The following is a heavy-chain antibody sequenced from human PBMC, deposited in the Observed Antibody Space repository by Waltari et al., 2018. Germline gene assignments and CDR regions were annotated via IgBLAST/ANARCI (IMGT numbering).Heavy chain of an antibody. Sequence: QVQLQQWGAGLLKPSETLSLTCAVYGGSFSGYYWSWIRQPPGQGLEWIGEINHSGSHNYSPSLKRRVTISVDTSKNQFSLKLSSVTAADTAVYYCARGRWRSLYGHGSWSYFDYWGQGTLVTVSS. CDR1: GGSFSGYY. CDR3: ARGRWRSLYGHGSWSYFDY. V-gene: IGHV4-34*01. D-gene: IGHD3-10*01. CDR2: INHSGSH. J-gene: IGHJ4*02.